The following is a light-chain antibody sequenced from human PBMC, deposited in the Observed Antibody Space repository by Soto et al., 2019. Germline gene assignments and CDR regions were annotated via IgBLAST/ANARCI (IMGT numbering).Light chain of an antibody. CDR3: QRRANWPPMYS. CDR1: QKVDTY. J-gene: IGKJ2*03. CDR2: DVS. Sequence: EIVLTQSPATLSLSPGERATLSCRSNQKVDTYLARYQQKHGQAPRLLIYDVSKRAADIPARFSGRGSGTDFTLTISSLEPEDFAVYFCQRRANWPPMYSFGQGTKLEMK. V-gene: IGKV3-11*01.